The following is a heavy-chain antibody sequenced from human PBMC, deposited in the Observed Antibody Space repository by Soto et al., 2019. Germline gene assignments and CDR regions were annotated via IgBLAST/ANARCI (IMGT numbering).Heavy chain of an antibody. J-gene: IGHJ6*02. CDR1: GGTFSSYA. D-gene: IGHD4-17*01. CDR2: IIPIFGTA. CDR3: ARDLYGEGYYYYYGMDV. Sequence: SVKVSCKASGGTFSSYAISWVRQAPGQGLEWMGGIIPIFGTANYAQKFQGRVTITADESTSTAYMELSSLRSEDTAVYYCARDLYGEGYYYYYGMDVWGQGTTVTISS. V-gene: IGHV1-69*13.